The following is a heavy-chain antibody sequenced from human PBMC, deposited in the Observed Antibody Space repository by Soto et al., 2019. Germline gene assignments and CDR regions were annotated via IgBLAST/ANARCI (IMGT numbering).Heavy chain of an antibody. Sequence: QVQLVQSGAEVKKPGSSVKVSCKASGGTFSSYAISWVRQAPGQGLEWMGGIIPIFGTANYAQKFQGRVTITAEESTSTAYMELGRLRSEETAVYYCARAGVTMVRGGTGYFDYWGQGTLVTVSS. J-gene: IGHJ4*02. V-gene: IGHV1-69*12. CDR1: GGTFSSYA. CDR3: ARAGVTMVRGGTGYFDY. D-gene: IGHD3-10*01. CDR2: IIPIFGTA.